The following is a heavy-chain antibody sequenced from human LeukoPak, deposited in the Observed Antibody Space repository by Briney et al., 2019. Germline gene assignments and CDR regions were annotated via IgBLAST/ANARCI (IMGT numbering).Heavy chain of an antibody. CDR3: AISSMSVEPQEYAFDI. Sequence: PSETLSLTCTVSGGSTSSSSYYWGWIRQPPGKGLEWIGSIYYSGSTYYNPSLKSRVTISVDTSKNQFSLKLSSVTAADTAVYYCAISSMSVEPQEYAFDIWGQGTMVTVSS. CDR2: IYYSGST. D-gene: IGHD3-3*02. V-gene: IGHV4-39*01. CDR1: GGSTSSSSYY. J-gene: IGHJ3*02.